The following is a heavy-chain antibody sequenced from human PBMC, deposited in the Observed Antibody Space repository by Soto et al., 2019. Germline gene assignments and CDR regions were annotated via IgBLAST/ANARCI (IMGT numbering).Heavy chain of an antibody. CDR2: ISWNSGDI. Sequence: EVQLVESGGGLVEPGRSLKLSCAASGFTFDDYAMHWVRQAPGKGLEWVSGISWNSGDIAYADSVKGRFTISRDNAKNSLYLQLNSLRTEDTAFYYCAKIYGEPTYTSSCYSDFDSWGQGALVIVSS. CDR3: AKIYGEPTYTSSCYSDFDS. V-gene: IGHV3-9*01. D-gene: IGHD2-2*01. CDR1: GFTFDDYA. J-gene: IGHJ4*02.